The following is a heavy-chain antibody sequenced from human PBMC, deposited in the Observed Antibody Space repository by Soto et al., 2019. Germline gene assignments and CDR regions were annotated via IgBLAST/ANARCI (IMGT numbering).Heavy chain of an antibody. CDR3: TTPQAYGSGSYLVNY. D-gene: IGHD3-10*01. Sequence: GGSLRLSCAASGFTFSDSGLHWVRQASGKWLEWVGRIRSKTNSYATAYAASVKGRFTISRDDSKNTAYLQMNSLKTEDTAVYYCTTPQAYGSGSYLVNYWGQGXLVTVYS. CDR2: IRSKTNSYAT. CDR1: GFTFSDSG. J-gene: IGHJ4*02. V-gene: IGHV3-73*01.